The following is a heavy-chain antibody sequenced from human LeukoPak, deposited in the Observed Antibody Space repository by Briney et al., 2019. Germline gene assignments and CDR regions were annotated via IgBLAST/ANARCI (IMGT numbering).Heavy chain of an antibody. D-gene: IGHD2/OR15-2a*01. CDR3: ARAGEREYGFDY. CDR2: ISSDGSKT. J-gene: IGHJ4*02. Sequence: GRSPRLSCAASGFIFSNYAMHWVRQAPGKGLEWVALISSDGSKTYHADCVKGRFSISRDNSKNTLYLQLNSLRAEDTAVYYCARAGEREYGFDYWGQGTLVTVS. V-gene: IGHV3-30*01. CDR1: GFIFSNYA.